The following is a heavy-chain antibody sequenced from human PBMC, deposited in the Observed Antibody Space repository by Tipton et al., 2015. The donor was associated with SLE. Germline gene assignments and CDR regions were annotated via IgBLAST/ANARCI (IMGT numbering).Heavy chain of an antibody. D-gene: IGHD6-19*01. CDR1: GGSISSYY. CDR2: IYYSGST. J-gene: IGHJ4*02. CDR3: ARDGYSSGWDGDFDY. Sequence: TLSLTCTVSGGSISSYYWSWIRQPPGKGLEWIGYIYYSGSTNYNPSLKSRVTISVDTSKNQFSLKLSSVTAADTAVYYCARDGYSSGWDGDFDYWGQGILVTVSS. V-gene: IGHV4-59*01.